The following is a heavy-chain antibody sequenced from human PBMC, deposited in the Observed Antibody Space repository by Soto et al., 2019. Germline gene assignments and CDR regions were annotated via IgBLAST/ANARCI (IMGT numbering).Heavy chain of an antibody. J-gene: IGHJ4*02. Sequence: ASVKVSCKASGYTFTSYGISWVRQAPGQGLEWMGWISAYNGNTNYAQKLQGRVTMTTDTSTSTAYMELRSLRSDDTAVYYCARATWEARRKYSNDYWGQGTLVTVSS. CDR1: GYTFTSYG. V-gene: IGHV1-18*01. D-gene: IGHD6-6*01. CDR2: ISAYNGNT. CDR3: ARATWEARRKYSNDY.